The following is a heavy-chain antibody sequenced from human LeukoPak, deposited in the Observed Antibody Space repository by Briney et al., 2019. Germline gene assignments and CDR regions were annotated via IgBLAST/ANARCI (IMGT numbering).Heavy chain of an antibody. Sequence: GGSLRLSCSASGFSFSSYTMTWVRQAPGKGPEWVSIISGGGDTTFYTDSVKGRFTISRDNAKNSLYLQMNSLRAEDTAVYYCARTWSRSYGKARYFDYWGQGTLVTVSS. CDR3: ARTWSRSYGKARYFDY. D-gene: IGHD5-18*01. J-gene: IGHJ4*02. CDR1: GFSFSSYT. CDR2: ISGGGDTT. V-gene: IGHV3-48*04.